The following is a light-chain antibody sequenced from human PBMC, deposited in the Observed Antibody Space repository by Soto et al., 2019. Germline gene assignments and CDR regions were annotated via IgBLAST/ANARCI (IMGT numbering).Light chain of an antibody. CDR3: QQTYSIPLT. CDR1: QSISRY. V-gene: IGKV1-39*01. Sequence: DIQMTQSPSSLSASLGDRVTIACRASQSISRYLNWYQHKPGKAPNLLIYAASSLKPGVPSRFSGSVSGTDFTLTISSRQPEDFATYYCQQTYSIPLTFGGGTKVEI. J-gene: IGKJ4*01. CDR2: AAS.